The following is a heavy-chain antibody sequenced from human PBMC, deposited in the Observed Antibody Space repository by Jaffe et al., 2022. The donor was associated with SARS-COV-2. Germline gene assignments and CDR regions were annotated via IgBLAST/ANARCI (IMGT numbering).Heavy chain of an antibody. D-gene: IGHD5-12*01. Sequence: QLVESGGGLVQPGGSLRLSCAASGFTFSTFWMHWVRQTPGKGLMWVSRIHSDGSIIAYADSVKGRFTISRDNAKSTLSLQMNNLRAEDTAVYFCARGTDGYPPNLYNYYGMDVWGHGTTVTVSS. J-gene: IGHJ6*02. CDR3: ARGTDGYPPNLYNYYGMDV. V-gene: IGHV3-74*03. CDR2: IHSDGSII. CDR1: GFTFSTFW.